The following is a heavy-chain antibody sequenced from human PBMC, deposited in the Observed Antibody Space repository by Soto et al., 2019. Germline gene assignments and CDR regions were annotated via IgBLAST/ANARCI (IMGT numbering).Heavy chain of an antibody. Sequence: PSETLSLTCTVSGGSISSSSYYWGWIRQPPGKGLEWIGCIYYSGSTYYNPSLKSRVTISVDTSKNQFSLKLSSVTAADTAVYYCARVRSFEIDYWGPGILVNVSS. J-gene: IGHJ4*02. CDR2: IYYSGST. V-gene: IGHV4-39*01. CDR3: ARVRSFEIDY. CDR1: GGSISSSSYY. D-gene: IGHD3-3*02.